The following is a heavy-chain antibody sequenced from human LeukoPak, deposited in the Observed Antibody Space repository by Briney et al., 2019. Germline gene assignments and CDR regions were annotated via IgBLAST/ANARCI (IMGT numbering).Heavy chain of an antibody. V-gene: IGHV4-34*01. CDR2: INHSGST. CDR1: DFTFSNYA. D-gene: IGHD5-18*01. CDR3: ARGRGYGY. Sequence: GSLRLSCAAFDFTFSNYAMSWVRQPPGKGLEWIGEINHSGSTNYNPSLKSRVTISVDTSKNQFSLKLSSVTAADTAVYYCARGRGYGYWGQGTLVTVSS. J-gene: IGHJ4*02.